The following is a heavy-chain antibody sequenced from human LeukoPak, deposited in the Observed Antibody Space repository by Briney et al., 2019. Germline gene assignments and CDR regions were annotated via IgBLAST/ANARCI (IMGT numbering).Heavy chain of an antibody. Sequence: GGSLRLSCAASGFTFSSYAMSWVRQAPGKGLEWVSAISGSGGSTYYADSVKGRFTISRDNSKNTLYLQMNSLRAEDTAVYYCMATMLRMGGNYWGQGTLVTLSS. CDR3: MATMLRMGGNY. J-gene: IGHJ4*02. V-gene: IGHV3-23*01. D-gene: IGHD5-24*01. CDR2: ISGSGGST. CDR1: GFTFSSYA.